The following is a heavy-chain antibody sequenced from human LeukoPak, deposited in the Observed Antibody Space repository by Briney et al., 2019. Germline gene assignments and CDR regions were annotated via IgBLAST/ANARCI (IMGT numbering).Heavy chain of an antibody. Sequence: SETLSLTCTVSGGSISSGGYYWSWIRQHPGKGLEWIGYIYYSGSTYYNPSLKSRVTISVDTSKNQFSLKLSSVTAADTAVYYCAREGIQLLIDYWGQGTLVTVSS. V-gene: IGHV4-31*03. D-gene: IGHD5-18*01. CDR3: AREGIQLLIDY. J-gene: IGHJ4*02. CDR2: IYYSGST. CDR1: GGSISSGGYY.